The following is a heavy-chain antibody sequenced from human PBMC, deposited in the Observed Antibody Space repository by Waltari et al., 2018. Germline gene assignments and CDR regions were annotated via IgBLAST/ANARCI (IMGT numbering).Heavy chain of an antibody. Sequence: QVQLVESGGGVVQPGRSLRLSGAASGFAFVGFVMHWVRQAPGKGLEWVAVIWYDGRYEYYADSVKGRFTISRDNSKDTLYLQMNSLRAEDTAVYYCARDFASTYFFDYWGQGTLVTVSS. J-gene: IGHJ4*02. CDR2: IWYDGRYE. CDR3: ARDFASTYFFDY. V-gene: IGHV3-33*01. CDR1: GFAFVGFV.